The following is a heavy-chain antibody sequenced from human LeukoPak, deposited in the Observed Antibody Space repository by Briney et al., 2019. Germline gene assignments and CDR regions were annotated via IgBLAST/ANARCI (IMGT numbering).Heavy chain of an antibody. CDR2: INHSGST. CDR1: GGSFSGYY. CDR3: ARGLGSYCSSTSCAPFDY. J-gene: IGHJ4*02. V-gene: IGHV4-34*01. D-gene: IGHD2-2*01. Sequence: PETLSLTCAVYGGSFSGYYWSWIRQPPGKGLEWIGEINHSGSTNYNPSLKSRVTISVDTSKNQFSLKLSSVTAADTAVYYCARGLGSYCSSTSCAPFDYWGQGTLVTVSS.